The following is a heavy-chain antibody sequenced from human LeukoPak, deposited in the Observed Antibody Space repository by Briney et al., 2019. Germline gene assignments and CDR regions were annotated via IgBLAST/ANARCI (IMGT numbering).Heavy chain of an antibody. Sequence: SETLSLTCTVSGGSMSSYYWSWIRQPPGKGLEWIGYIYYSGSTNYDPSLKSRVTISVGTSKNQFSLKLSSVTAADTAVYYCARAGYGDSDFDYWGQGTLVTVSS. J-gene: IGHJ4*02. CDR1: GGSMSSYY. V-gene: IGHV4-59*01. D-gene: IGHD4-17*01. CDR3: ARAGYGDSDFDY. CDR2: IYYSGST.